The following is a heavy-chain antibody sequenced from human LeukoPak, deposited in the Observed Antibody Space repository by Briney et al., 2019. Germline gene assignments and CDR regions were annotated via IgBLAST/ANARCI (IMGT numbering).Heavy chain of an antibody. Sequence: PGGSLRLSCGASGFTFSTYSMNWVRQAPGKGLEWVSYISSGTSAIYCADSVKGRFTISRDNAKNSLYLQMNSLRDEDTAVYYCARRGCSGSICYTYFDYWGQGTLVTVSS. J-gene: IGHJ4*02. D-gene: IGHD2-2*01. V-gene: IGHV3-48*02. CDR2: ISSGTSAI. CDR3: ARRGCSGSICYTYFDY. CDR1: GFTFSTYS.